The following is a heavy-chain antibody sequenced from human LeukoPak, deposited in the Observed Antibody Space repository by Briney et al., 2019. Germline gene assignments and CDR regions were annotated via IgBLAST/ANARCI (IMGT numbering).Heavy chain of an antibody. CDR3: ARTSYCSSTSCYGVAFDI. Sequence: SETLSLTCTVSGGSISSYYWSWIRQPPGMGLEWIGYIYYSGSTNYNPSLKSRVTISVDTSKNQFSLKLSSVTAADTAVYYCARTSYCSSTSCYGVAFDIWGQGTMVTVSS. J-gene: IGHJ3*02. D-gene: IGHD2-2*01. CDR2: IYYSGST. V-gene: IGHV4-59*08. CDR1: GGSISSYY.